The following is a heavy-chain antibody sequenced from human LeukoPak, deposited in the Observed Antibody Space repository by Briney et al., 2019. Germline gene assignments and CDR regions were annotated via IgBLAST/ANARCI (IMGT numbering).Heavy chain of an antibody. J-gene: IGHJ4*02. V-gene: IGHV3-74*01. CDR2: IKSDGSDT. CDR3: ARDRGYTFDY. Sequence: GGSLRLSCAASGFAFNTYWMHWVRQAPGKGLVWVSRIKSDGSDTTYTDSVKGRFTISRDNAKNTLYLQMHSLSAEDTAMYFCARDRGYTFDYWGQGTLVTVSS. D-gene: IGHD3-22*01. CDR1: GFAFNTYW.